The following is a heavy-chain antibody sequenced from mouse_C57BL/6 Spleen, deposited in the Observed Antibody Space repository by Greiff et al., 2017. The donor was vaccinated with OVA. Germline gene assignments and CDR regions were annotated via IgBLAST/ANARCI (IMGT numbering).Heavy chain of an antibody. J-gene: IGHJ2*01. CDR1: GYTFTDYT. CDR2: IYPSGGST. D-gene: IGHD2-1*01. CDR3: AREEVYGNYFDY. Sequence: QVQLQQSDAELVKPGASVKISCKVSGYTFTDYTIHWMKQRPEQGLEWIGYIYPSGGSTKYNEKFKGKATFTADKSTSTAYMQLNSLTSEDSAVYFCAREEVYGNYFDYWGQGTTLTVSS. V-gene: IGHV1-78*01.